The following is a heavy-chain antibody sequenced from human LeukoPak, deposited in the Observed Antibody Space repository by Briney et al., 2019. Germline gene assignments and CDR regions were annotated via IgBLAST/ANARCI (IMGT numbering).Heavy chain of an antibody. D-gene: IGHD1-7*01. CDR1: LDSVSSNTSA. V-gene: IGHV6-1*01. Sequence: QTLSLTCAISLDSVSSNTSACNSIRHPPSSCLEWLARTCIRTKWYYDYAVSVESRISIDPDTSKNQFSLHLNSVTPEDTAVYYCASGTTASDFDYWGPGTLVTVSS. J-gene: IGHJ4*02. CDR3: ASGTTASDFDY. CDR2: TCIRTKWYY.